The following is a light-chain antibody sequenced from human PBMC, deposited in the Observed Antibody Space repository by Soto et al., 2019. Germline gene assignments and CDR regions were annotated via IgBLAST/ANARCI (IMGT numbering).Light chain of an antibody. CDR1: QDISNY. CDR3: QNYNSAPIT. J-gene: IGKJ5*01. CDR2: AAS. Sequence: DIQMPKSPSSLSASVGDRVTITCRASQDISNYLACFQQTVPNVLIYAASTLQSGVPSRFSGCGSGTDFTLTITGLQPEDVATDYCQNYNSAPITFGQGTRLEIK. V-gene: IGKV1-27*01.